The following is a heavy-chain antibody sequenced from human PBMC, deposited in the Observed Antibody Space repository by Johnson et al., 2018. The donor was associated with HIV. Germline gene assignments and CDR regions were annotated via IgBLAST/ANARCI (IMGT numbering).Heavy chain of an antibody. CDR1: GFTFSSDC. CDR3: ARVQGVLGAYDAFAI. CDR2: INSDGNGT. V-gene: IGHV3-74*03. D-gene: IGHD3-16*01. J-gene: IGHJ3*02. Sequence: EVQLVESGGGVVQPGRSLRLSCAASGFTFSSDCMHWVRQAPGRGLVWVSRINSDGNGTTYADSEKGRFTISRDNSKTTLYLQMNSLRAEDTALYYCARVQGVLGAYDAFAIWGQGTMVTVSS.